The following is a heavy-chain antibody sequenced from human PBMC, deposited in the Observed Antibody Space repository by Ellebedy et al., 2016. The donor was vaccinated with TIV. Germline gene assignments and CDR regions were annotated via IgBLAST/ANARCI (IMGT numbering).Heavy chain of an antibody. J-gene: IGHJ6*02. CDR1: GYRFSDYW. D-gene: IGHD3-16*01. CDR2: IYPDDSET. Sequence: PGGSLRLSCKGSGYRFSDYWIGWVRHMPGKGLEWMGTIYPDDSETRYSPSFEGQVTISVDKSFNLAYLQWSSLKTSDTAIYYCGAAIGVEGYYGLDVWGQGTTVTVSS. V-gene: IGHV5-51*01. CDR3: GAAIGVEGYYGLDV.